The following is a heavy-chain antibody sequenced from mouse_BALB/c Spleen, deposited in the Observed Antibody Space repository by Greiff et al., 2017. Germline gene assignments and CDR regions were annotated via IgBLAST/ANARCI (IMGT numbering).Heavy chain of an antibody. CDR1: GFSLTSYG. CDR3: ARSGNYGENAMDY. V-gene: IGHV2-2*02. D-gene: IGHD2-1*01. J-gene: IGHJ4*01. Sequence: VKLMESGPGLVQPSQSLSITCTVSGFSLTSYGVHWVRQSPGKGLEWLGVIWSGGSTDYNAAFISRLSISKDNSKSQVFFKMNSLQANDTAIYYCARSGNYGENAMDYWGQGTSVTVSS. CDR2: IWSGGST.